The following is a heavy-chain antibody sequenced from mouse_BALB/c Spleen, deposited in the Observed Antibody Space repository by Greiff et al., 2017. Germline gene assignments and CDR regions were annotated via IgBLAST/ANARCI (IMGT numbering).Heavy chain of an antibody. CDR2: ISSGGSYT. D-gene: IGHD1-1*01. CDR3: GKGAMDY. J-gene: IGHJ4*01. CDR1: GFTFSSYA. Sequence: EVMLVESGGGLVKPGGSLKLSCAASGFTFSSYAMSWVRQTPEKRLEWVATISSGGSYTYYPDSVKGRFTISRDNAKNTLYLQMSSLRSEDTAMYYCGKGAMDYWGQGTSVTVSS. V-gene: IGHV5-9-1*01.